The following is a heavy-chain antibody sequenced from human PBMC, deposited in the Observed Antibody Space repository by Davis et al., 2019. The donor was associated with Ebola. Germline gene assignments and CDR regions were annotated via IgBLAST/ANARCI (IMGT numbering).Heavy chain of an antibody. CDR3: ARGSGIQFDY. CDR2: INAGNGNT. D-gene: IGHD6-13*01. V-gene: IGHV1-3*01. J-gene: IGHJ4*02. Sequence: AASVKVSCKTSGYTFTNYAIHWVRQAPGQRLEWMGWINAGNGNTKYSQKFQGRVTITRDTSASTAYMELSSLRSEDTAVYYCARGSGIQFDYWGQGTLVTVSS. CDR1: GYTFTNYA.